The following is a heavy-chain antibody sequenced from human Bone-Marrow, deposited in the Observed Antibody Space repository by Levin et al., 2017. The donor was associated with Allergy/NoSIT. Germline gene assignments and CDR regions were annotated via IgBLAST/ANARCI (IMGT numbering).Heavy chain of an antibody. D-gene: IGHD4-11*01. CDR3: ARDDDYSNSPTFDY. V-gene: IGHV3-48*01. CDR2: ITSSGSPM. J-gene: IGHJ4*02. CDR1: GFSFTNYS. Sequence: PGGSLRLSCAASGFSFTNYSMNWVRQAPGKGLEWISYITSSGSPMFYAHSVRGRFTISRDNAKNSLYLEMSSLRAEDSAVYYCARDDDYSNSPTFDYWGQGTLVTVSS.